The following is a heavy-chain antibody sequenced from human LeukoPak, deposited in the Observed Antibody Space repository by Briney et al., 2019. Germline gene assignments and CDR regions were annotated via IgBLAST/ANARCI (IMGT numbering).Heavy chain of an antibody. Sequence: GGSLRLSCAASGFTVSSNYMSWVRQAPGKGLEWVSAIYSGGSTYYADSVKGRFTIYRDNSKNTLYLQMNSLRAEDTAVYYCARDHFNYYDSSGYYDYWGQGTLVTVSS. CDR2: IYSGGST. CDR3: ARDHFNYYDSSGYYDY. V-gene: IGHV3-53*01. J-gene: IGHJ4*02. D-gene: IGHD3-22*01. CDR1: GFTVSSNY.